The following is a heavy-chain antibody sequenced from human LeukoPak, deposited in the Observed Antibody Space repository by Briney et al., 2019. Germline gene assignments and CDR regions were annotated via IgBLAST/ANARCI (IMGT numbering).Heavy chain of an antibody. V-gene: IGHV3-74*01. CDR1: GFTFSSYW. D-gene: IGHD3-10*01. Sequence: PGGSLRLSCAASGFTFSSYWMHWVRQAPGKGLVWVSRINRDGSSTSYADSVKGRFTISRDNAKNTLYLQMNSLRAEDTAVYYCARGMRITMVRGVIPHDYWGQGALVTVSS. J-gene: IGHJ4*02. CDR2: INRDGSST. CDR3: ARGMRITMVRGVIPHDY.